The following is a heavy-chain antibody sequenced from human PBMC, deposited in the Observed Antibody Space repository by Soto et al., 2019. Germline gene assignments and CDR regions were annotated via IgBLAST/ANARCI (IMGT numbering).Heavy chain of an antibody. V-gene: IGHV4-59*01. D-gene: IGHD2-15*01. CDR2: IYYIGST. J-gene: IGHJ3*02. CDR1: GGSISSYY. Sequence: PSETLSLTCTVSGGSISSYYWSWIRQPPGKGLEYIGYIYYIGSTNYNPSLKSRVTISVDTSNNQFSLKLSSMTAADTAVYYCARSYCGGGSCFDAFGIWAQGTIVPVSS. CDR3: ARSYCGGGSCFDAFGI.